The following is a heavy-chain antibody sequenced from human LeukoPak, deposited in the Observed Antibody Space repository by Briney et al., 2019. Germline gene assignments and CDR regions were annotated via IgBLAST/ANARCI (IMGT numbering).Heavy chain of an antibody. CDR2: IYYSGST. J-gene: IGHJ5*02. D-gene: IGHD6-19*01. Sequence: SETLSLTCTVSGGSISSYYWSWIRQPPGKGLQWIGYIYYSGSTNYNSSLKSRVTISVDTSKNQFSLKLSSVTAADTAVYYCARFGGIAVANNWLDPWGQGTLVTVSS. V-gene: IGHV4-59*08. CDR1: GGSISSYY. CDR3: ARFGGIAVANNWLDP.